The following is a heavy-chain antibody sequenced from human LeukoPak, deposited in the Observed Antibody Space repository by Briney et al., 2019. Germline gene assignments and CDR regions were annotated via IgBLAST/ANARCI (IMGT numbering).Heavy chain of an antibody. V-gene: IGHV3-66*03. D-gene: IGHD3-22*01. CDR2: IYSRGST. CDR3: ARDYYGA. CDR1: GFTVSNNY. J-gene: IGHJ1*01. Sequence: GGSLTLSCAASGFTVSNNYMRWVRQAPGKGLEWVSSIYSRGSTSYVDSVKGRFTISRDNSKNTLFLQMNSRRVEDTAVYYCARDYYGAWGEGTLVTVHS.